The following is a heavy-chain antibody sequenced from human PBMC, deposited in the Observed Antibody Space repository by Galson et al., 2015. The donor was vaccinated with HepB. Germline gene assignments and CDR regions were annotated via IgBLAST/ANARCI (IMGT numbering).Heavy chain of an antibody. D-gene: IGHD2-2*01. J-gene: IGHJ6*03. CDR2: IIPIFGTA. CDR3: ARKACSSTSCAGIYYYYYYMDV. Sequence: SVKVSCKASGGTFSSYAISWVRQAPVQGLEWMGGIIPIFGTANYAQKFQGRVTITADESTSTAYMELSSLRSEDTAVYYCARKACSSTSCAGIYYYYYYMDVWGKGTTVTVSS. V-gene: IGHV1-69*13. CDR1: GGTFSSYA.